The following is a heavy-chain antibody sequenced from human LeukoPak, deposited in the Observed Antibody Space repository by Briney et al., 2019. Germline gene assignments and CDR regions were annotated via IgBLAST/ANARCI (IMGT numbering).Heavy chain of an antibody. CDR3: ARRFDS. CDR2: ISSSGSI. CDR1: GFTFSSYA. V-gene: IGHV3-48*02. Sequence: GGFLRLSCAASGFTFSSYAMNWVRQAPGKGLEWVSYISSSGSIYYADSVKGRFTISRDNAKNSLYLQMNSLRDEDTAVYYCARRFDSWGQGTLVTVSS. J-gene: IGHJ4*02.